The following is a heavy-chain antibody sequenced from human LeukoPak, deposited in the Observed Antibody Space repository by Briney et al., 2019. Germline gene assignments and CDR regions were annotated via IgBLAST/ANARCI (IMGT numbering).Heavy chain of an antibody. V-gene: IGHV3-23*01. J-gene: IGHJ4*02. CDR3: AKGGEYCSSTSCYCMY. CDR1: GFTFSSYA. Sequence: GGSLRLTCAAPGFTFSSYAMSWVRQAPGKGLEWVSAISGSGGSTYYADSVKGRFTISRDNSKNTLYLQMNSLRAEDTAVYYCAKGGEYCSSTSCYCMYWGQGTLVTVPS. D-gene: IGHD2-2*01. CDR2: ISGSGGST.